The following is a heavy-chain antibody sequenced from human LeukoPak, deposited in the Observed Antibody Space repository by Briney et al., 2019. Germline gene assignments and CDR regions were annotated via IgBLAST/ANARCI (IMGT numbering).Heavy chain of an antibody. V-gene: IGHV1-46*01. Sequence: GASVKVFCKASGYTFSNYYIHWARQAPGQGLEWMGIINPSGGSRSYAQKFQGRLTVTRDTSTSTAYMELSSLRSEDTAVYYCARAVVFGVVYDYYYMDVWGKGTTVTVSS. J-gene: IGHJ6*03. D-gene: IGHD3-3*01. CDR1: GYTFSNYY. CDR3: ARAVVFGVVYDYYYMDV. CDR2: INPSGGSR.